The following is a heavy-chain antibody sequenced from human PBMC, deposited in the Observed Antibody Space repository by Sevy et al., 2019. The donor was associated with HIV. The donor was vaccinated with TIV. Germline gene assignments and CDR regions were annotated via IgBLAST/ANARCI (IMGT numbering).Heavy chain of an antibody. J-gene: IGHJ4*01. V-gene: IGHV3-23*01. CDR2: LYFGCGKI. CDR1: RFAFYDYS. CDR3: ARKGCTRPHDY. D-gene: IGHD2-8*01. Sequence: GGSLRLSCAASRFAFYDYSMSWIRQAPGKGLEWVATLYFGCGKINYADSVKGRFTISRDNSKNSFYLQMDNLRVEDTALYYCARKGCTRPHDYWGHGTRVTVSS.